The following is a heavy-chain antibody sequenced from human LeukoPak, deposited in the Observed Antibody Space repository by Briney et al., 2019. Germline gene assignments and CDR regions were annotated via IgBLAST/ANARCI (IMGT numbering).Heavy chain of an antibody. D-gene: IGHD3-22*01. CDR2: ISSSSSYI. CDR1: GFTFSSYS. CDR3: LRGRSWYYDSSGYYLDY. J-gene: IGHJ4*02. Sequence: GGSLRLSCAASGFTFSSYSMNWVRQAPGKGLEWVSSISSSSSYIYYADSVKGRFTISRDNAKNSLYLQMNSLRAEDTAVYYCLRGRSWYYDSSGYYLDYWGQGTLVTVSS. V-gene: IGHV3-21*01.